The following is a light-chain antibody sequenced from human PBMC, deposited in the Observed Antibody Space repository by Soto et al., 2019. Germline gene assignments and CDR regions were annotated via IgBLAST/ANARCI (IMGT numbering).Light chain of an antibody. V-gene: IGKV3-20*01. CDR2: GGS. CDR3: QQYSRSRT. J-gene: IGKJ1*01. CDR1: QSVSSNH. Sequence: EVRLTLSPGTLSLSPGERATLYCRASQSVSSNHLAWYQQKPGQAPRLLIYGGSSRATGIPVRFSGSGSETDFTLTITRLEAEDVVMYCCQQYSRSRTFGQGTKVDIK.